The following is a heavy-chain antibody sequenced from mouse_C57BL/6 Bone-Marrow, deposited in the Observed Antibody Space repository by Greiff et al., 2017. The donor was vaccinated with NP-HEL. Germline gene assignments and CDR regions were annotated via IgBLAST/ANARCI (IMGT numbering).Heavy chain of an antibody. CDR2: INPNNGGT. J-gene: IGHJ2*01. Sequence: EVQLQQSGPELVKPGASVKISCKASGYTFTDYYMNWVKQSHGKSLEWIGDINPNNGGTSYNQKFKGKATLTVDKSSSTAYMELRSLTSEDSAVYYCARHRYYGSSPFDYWGQGTTLTVSS. D-gene: IGHD1-1*01. CDR1: GYTFTDYY. CDR3: ARHRYYGSSPFDY. V-gene: IGHV1-26*01.